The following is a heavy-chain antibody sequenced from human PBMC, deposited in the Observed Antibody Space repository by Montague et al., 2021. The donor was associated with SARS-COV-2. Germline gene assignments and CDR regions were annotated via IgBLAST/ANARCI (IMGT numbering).Heavy chain of an antibody. D-gene: IGHD2-15*01. V-gene: IGHV4-61*02. J-gene: IGHJ6*02. CDR2: IYTSGST. CDR1: GGSISSGSYY. Sequence: TLSLTCTVSGGSISSGSYYWSWIRQPAGKGLEWIGRIYTSGSTNYNPSLKSRVTISVDTSKNQFSLKLSSVTAADTAVYYCAGGPAATYYYGTDVWGQGTTVTVSS. CDR3: AGGPAATYYYGTDV.